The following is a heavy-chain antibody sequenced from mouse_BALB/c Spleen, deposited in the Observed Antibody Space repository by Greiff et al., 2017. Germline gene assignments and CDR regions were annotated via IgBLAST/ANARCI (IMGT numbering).Heavy chain of an antibody. D-gene: IGHD3-1*01. V-gene: IGHV1-63*02. J-gene: IGHJ4*01. CDR2: IYPGGGYT. CDR3: ARGSSGYVRYAMDY. CDR1: GYTFTNYW. Sequence: QVQLQQSGAELVRPGTSVKISCKASGYTFTNYWLGWVKQRPGHGLEWIGDIYPGGGYTNYNEKFKGKATLTADTSSSTAYMQLSSPTSEDSAVYYCARGSSGYVRYAMDYWGQGTSVTVSS.